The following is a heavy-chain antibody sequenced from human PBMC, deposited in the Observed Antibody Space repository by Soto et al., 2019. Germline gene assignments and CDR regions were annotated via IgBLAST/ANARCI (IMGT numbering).Heavy chain of an antibody. CDR2: INPSGGST. V-gene: IGHV1-46*01. J-gene: IGHJ6*02. D-gene: IGHD3-3*01. CDR1: GYTFTSYY. CDR3: ARDWRTYYDFWSGSYYYGMDA. Sequence: GASVKVSCKASGYTFTSYYMHWVRQAPGQGLEWMGIINPSGGSTSYAQKFQGRVTMTRDTSTSTVYMELSSLRSEDTAVYYCARDWRTYYDFWSGSYYYGMDAWGQGTTVTVSS.